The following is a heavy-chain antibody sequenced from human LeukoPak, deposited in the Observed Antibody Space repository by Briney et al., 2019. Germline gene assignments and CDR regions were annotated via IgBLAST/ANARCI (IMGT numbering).Heavy chain of an antibody. J-gene: IGHJ4*02. CDR2: LWADGNTA. CDR3: VKESAADATFHFDY. CDR1: GFTFNIFG. Sequence: GGSLRLSCAASGFTFNIFGMHWVRQVPGNGLEWLAVLWADGNTAYYADSVKGRFTISRDSSENTLYLQMNSLGSEDTALYYCVKESAADATFHFDYWGQGTLVTVSS. V-gene: IGHV3-33*06. D-gene: IGHD6-13*01.